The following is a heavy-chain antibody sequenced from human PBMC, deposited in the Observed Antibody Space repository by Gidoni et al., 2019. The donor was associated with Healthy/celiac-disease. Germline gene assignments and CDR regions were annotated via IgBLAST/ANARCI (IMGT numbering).Heavy chain of an antibody. CDR1: GYSFTRYG. J-gene: IGHJ4*02. D-gene: IGHD6-13*01. CDR3: ARLDGIAAVPVWYYFDY. V-gene: IGHV5-10-1*01. Sequence: EVQLVQSGDEVKKPGRSMRIACKDSGYSFTRYGISWVRQMPGKGMEWMGRIDPSDSYTTYSPSFQGHVTISADKSISTAYLQWSSLKASDTAMYYCARLDGIAAVPVWYYFDYWGQGTLVTVSS. CDR2: IDPSDSYT.